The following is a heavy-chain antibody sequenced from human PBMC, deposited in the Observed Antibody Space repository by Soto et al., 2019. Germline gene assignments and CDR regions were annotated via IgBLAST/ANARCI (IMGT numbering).Heavy chain of an antibody. CDR3: ARPRGRGVSYYYYGMDV. Sequence: QVQLVESGGGVVQPGRSLRLSCAASGFTFSSYGMHWVRQAPGKGLEWVAFIWYDGSNKYYADSVKGRFNISRDNSKNTLYLQMNSLRAEDTAVYYCARPRGRGVSYYYYGMDVWGQGTTVTVSS. J-gene: IGHJ6*02. CDR2: IWYDGSNK. D-gene: IGHD3-10*01. V-gene: IGHV3-33*01. CDR1: GFTFSSYG.